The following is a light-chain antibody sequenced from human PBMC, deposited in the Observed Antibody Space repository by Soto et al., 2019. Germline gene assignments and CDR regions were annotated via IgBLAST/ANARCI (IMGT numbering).Light chain of an antibody. CDR2: KAS. V-gene: IGKV1-5*03. CDR1: QSISSW. J-gene: IGKJ2*01. CDR3: QQYDTYPYT. Sequence: DIQMAQSPSTLSASVGDRVTITCRASQSISSWLAWYQQKPGKAPNLLIYKASNLENGVPSRFSGSGSGTVFTLTITSLQPDDFATYYCQQYDTYPYTFGQGTKLEVK.